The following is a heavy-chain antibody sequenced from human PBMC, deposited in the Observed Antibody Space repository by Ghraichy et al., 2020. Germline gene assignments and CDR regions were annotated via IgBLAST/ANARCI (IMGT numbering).Heavy chain of an antibody. J-gene: IGHJ6*02. V-gene: IGHV4-59*08. CDR3: ARRGRGYSLYYYGLDV. CDR1: GGSMRSQF. D-gene: IGHD5-18*01. CDR2: ISHTGNT. Sequence: SETLSLICTVSGGSMRSQFWTWVRQPPGKGLEWIGYISHTGNTNYSPSLGGRATISLDTSKNRFSLSLTSVNAEDSATYYCARRGRGYSLYYYGLDVWGPGPTVTVSS.